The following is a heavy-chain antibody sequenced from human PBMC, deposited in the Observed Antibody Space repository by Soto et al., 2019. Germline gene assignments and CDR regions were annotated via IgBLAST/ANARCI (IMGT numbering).Heavy chain of an antibody. CDR1: GFTFSSYA. V-gene: IGHV3-23*01. CDR2: ISGSGGST. CDR3: ARGYCSSTSCYARNSVPYYYYMDV. J-gene: IGHJ6*03. Sequence: GSLRLSCAASGFTFSSYAMSWVRQAPGKGLEWVSAISGSGGSTYYADSVKGRFTISRDNSKNTLYLQMNSLRAQDTAVYYCARGYCSSTSCYARNSVPYYYYMDVWGKGTTVTVSS. D-gene: IGHD2-2*01.